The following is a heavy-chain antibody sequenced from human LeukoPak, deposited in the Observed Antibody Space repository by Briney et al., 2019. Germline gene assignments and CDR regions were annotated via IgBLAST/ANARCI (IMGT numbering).Heavy chain of an antibody. CDR3: ARGTKTGNTGYDWNY. CDR2: IYYSGST. Sequence: PSETLSLTWIVSGGSISSYYWSWIRQPPGKGLEWRGYIYYSGSTSYNPSLKSRVTISIDTSSNQFSLTLTSVTAADTAVYYCARGTKTGNTGYDWNYWGQGSLVTVSS. J-gene: IGHJ4*02. V-gene: IGHV4-59*01. CDR1: GGSISSYY. D-gene: IGHD5-12*01.